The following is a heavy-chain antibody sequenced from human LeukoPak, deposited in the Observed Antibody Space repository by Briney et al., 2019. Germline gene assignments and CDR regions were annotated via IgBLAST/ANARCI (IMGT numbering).Heavy chain of an antibody. CDR3: ARGIAAAGKKSIAFDI. Sequence: PSETLSLTCTVSGGSISSYYWSWIRQPPGKGLEWLGYIYYSGSTNYNPSLKSRVTISVDTSKNQFSLKLSSVTAADTAVYYCARGIAAAGKKSIAFDIWGQGTMVTVSS. J-gene: IGHJ3*02. D-gene: IGHD6-13*01. CDR1: GGSISSYY. V-gene: IGHV4-59*08. CDR2: IYYSGST.